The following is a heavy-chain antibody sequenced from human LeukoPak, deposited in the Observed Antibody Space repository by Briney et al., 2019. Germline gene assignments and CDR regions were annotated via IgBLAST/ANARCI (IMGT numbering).Heavy chain of an antibody. CDR1: GGSISSNY. CDR2: IRSSGST. Sequence: PSETLSLTCTVSGGSISSNYWSWIRQSPGKGLEWIGYIRSSGSTNYNPSLKSRVTISMDTSKNQFSLQLSSVTAADTAVYYCESGVTPATLWGQGTLVTVSS. J-gene: IGHJ4*02. V-gene: IGHV4-59*01. CDR3: ESGVTPATL. D-gene: IGHD2-8*01.